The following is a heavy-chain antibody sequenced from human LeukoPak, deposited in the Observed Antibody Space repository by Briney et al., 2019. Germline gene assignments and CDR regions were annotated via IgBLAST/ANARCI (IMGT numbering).Heavy chain of an antibody. D-gene: IGHD3-22*01. CDR1: GGSISRGGYS. J-gene: IGHJ6*02. CDR2: IHHSGST. CDR3: ARVPNYHDSSGYPDV. Sequence: SETLSLTCAVSGGSISRGGYSWSWIRQPPGKGLEWIGYIHHSGSTYYNPSLKSRVTISVDRSKNQFSLKLNSVTAADTAVYYCARVPNYHDSSGYPDVWGQGTTVTVSS. V-gene: IGHV4-30-2*01.